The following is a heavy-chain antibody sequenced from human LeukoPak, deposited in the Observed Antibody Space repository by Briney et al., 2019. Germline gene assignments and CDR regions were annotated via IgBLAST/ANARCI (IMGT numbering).Heavy chain of an antibody. V-gene: IGHV1-69*04. CDR2: IIPILGIA. CDR3: TRGFDWLLPIETPHFDY. D-gene: IGHD3-9*01. Sequence: GASVKVSCKASGGTFSSYAISWVRQAPGQGLEWMGRIIPILGIANYAQKFQGRVTITADKSTSTAYMELSSLRSEDTAVYYCTRGFDWLLPIETPHFDYWGQGTLVTVSS. CDR1: GGTFSSYA. J-gene: IGHJ4*02.